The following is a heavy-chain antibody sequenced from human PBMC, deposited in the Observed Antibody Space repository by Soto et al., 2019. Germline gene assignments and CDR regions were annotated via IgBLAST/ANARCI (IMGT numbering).Heavy chain of an antibody. CDR2: IXAYNGXT. D-gene: IGHD1-26*01. Sequence: XVKVSCKASGYTFTIYGISWVRQAPGQGREGMGWIXAYNGXTHYAQKLQGXXTMPTDTXXSTDYMELRSLRSEDTAVYYCARDVYSGSYYDYWGQGTLVTVSS. CDR1: GYTFTIYG. CDR3: ARDVYSGSYYDY. J-gene: IGHJ4*02. V-gene: IGHV1-18*01.